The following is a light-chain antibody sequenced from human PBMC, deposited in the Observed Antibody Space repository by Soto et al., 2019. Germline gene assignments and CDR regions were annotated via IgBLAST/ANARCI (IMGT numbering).Light chain of an antibody. J-gene: IGLJ2*01. CDR3: CSFAGSTTV. CDR2: EGS. V-gene: IGLV2-23*03. CDR1: SSEIGSYSL. Sequence: QSALTQPASVSGSPGQSITISCTVTSSEIGSYSLVSWYLQYPGKAPKLLIYEGSKRPSGVSNRFSGSKSGGTASLTISGLQDEDEAYYHCCSFAGSTTVFGGGTKLTVL.